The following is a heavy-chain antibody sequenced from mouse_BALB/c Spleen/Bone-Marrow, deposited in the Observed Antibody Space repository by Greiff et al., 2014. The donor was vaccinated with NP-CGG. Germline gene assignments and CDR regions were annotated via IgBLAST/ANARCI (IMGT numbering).Heavy chain of an antibody. Sequence: LVKTGASVKISCKASGYSFTGYYMHWVKQSPGQGLEWIGYICCYNGGTSYNQKFKGKATLTVDTSSSTAYMQFNSLTSEDSAVYYCAREKYDEMDYWGQGTTRTVYS. CDR2: ICCYNGGT. CDR1: GYSFTGYY. J-gene: IGHJ2*01. CDR3: AREKYDEMDY. D-gene: IGHD2-14*01. V-gene: IGHV1S34*01.